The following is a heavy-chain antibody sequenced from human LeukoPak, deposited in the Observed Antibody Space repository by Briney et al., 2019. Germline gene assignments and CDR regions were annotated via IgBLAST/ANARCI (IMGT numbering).Heavy chain of an antibody. CDR1: GGSFSGYY. D-gene: IGHD6-19*01. V-gene: IGHV4-34*01. CDR3: ARRVAVAGLFDS. CDR2: INHSGGT. Sequence: PSETLSLTCAVYGGSFSGYYWSWIRQPPGKGLEWIGEINHSGGTNYNPSLKSRVTISVDTSKNQFSLKLSSVTAADTAVYYCARRVAVAGLFDSWGQGALVTVSS. J-gene: IGHJ4*02.